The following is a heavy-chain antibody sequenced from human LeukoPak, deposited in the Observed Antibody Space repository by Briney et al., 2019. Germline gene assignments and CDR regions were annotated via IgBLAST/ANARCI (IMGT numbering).Heavy chain of an antibody. V-gene: IGHV3-48*01. CDR3: ARDRWGSCYYFDY. D-gene: IGHD2-2*01. CDR2: ISRSSSTI. J-gene: IGHJ4*01. CDR1: RFTFCSYN. Sequence: GVSLRLLCAGSRFTFCSYNMLWLPEAPGKGREGVSYISRSSSTIYYADSVKGRFTIYRDNAKNSPYLKMNSLRAEDTAVYYCARDRWGSCYYFDYWGQGTLVTVSS.